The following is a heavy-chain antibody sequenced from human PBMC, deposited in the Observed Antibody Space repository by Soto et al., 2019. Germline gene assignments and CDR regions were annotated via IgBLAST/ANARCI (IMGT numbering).Heavy chain of an antibody. CDR2: IIDSGGST. D-gene: IGHD1-26*01. V-gene: IGHV3-23*01. CDR1: GFTFSSCA. Sequence: EVHLLESGGALVQPGGSLRLSCAASGFTFSSCAMGWVRQAPGKGQEWVSDIIDSGGSTYYADAVKGRFTISRDNSKSTLYLQMNSLRAEDTAVYYCGKGRSYYYYYGLDVSGQGTTVTVSS. J-gene: IGHJ6*02. CDR3: GKGRSYYYYYGLDV.